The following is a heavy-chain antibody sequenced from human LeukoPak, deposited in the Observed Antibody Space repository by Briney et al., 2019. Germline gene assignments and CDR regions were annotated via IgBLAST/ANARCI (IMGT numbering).Heavy chain of an antibody. J-gene: IGHJ4*02. CDR2: ISAYNGNT. CDR1: GYTFTSYG. D-gene: IGHD3-22*01. V-gene: IGHV1-18*01. Sequence: ASVKVSCKASGYTFTSYGISWVRQAPGQGLEGMGWISAYNGNTNYAQKLQGRVTMTTDTSTSTAYMELRSLRSDDTAVYYCARDIGDSSGYYYVDYWGQGTLVTVSS. CDR3: ARDIGDSSGYYYVDY.